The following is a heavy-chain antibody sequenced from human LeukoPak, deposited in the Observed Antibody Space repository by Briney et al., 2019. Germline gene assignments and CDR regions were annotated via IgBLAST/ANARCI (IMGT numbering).Heavy chain of an antibody. CDR2: ISSDGSNK. V-gene: IGHV3-30*03. CDR1: GFTFSSYG. Sequence: GGSLRLSCVASGFTFSSYGMHWVRQAPGKGLEWVAFISSDGSNKYEDSVKGRFTISRDNSKNTLYPQMNSLRAEDTAVYYCDPHDSSSQFWGQGTLVTVSS. J-gene: IGHJ4*02. D-gene: IGHD6-6*01. CDR3: DPHDSSSQF.